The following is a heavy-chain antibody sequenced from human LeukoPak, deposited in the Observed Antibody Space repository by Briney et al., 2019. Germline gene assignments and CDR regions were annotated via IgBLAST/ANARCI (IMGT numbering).Heavy chain of an antibody. J-gene: IGHJ4*02. CDR1: GGSFSGYY. V-gene: IGHV4-34*01. D-gene: IGHD3-22*01. CDR3: ARVTGYMIEDYFDY. Sequence: SETLSLTCAVYGGSFSGYYWSWIRQPPGKGLEWIGEINHSGSTNYNPSLKSRVTISVDTSKNQFSLKLSSVTAADTAIYYCARVTGYMIEDYFDYWGQGTLVTVSS. CDR2: INHSGST.